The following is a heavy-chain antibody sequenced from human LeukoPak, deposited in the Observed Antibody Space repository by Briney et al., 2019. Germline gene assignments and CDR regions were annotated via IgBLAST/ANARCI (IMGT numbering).Heavy chain of an antibody. CDR3: ARDGSEYQPHGGSVWFDP. V-gene: IGHV1-46*01. Sequence: ASVKVSCKESGYTFTSYYMHSLRQAPGQGLEWMGIINPSGGSTSYAQKFQGRVTMTRDTSTSTVYMELSSLRSEDTAVYYCARDGSEYQPHGGSVWFDPWGQGTLVTVSS. J-gene: IGHJ5*02. D-gene: IGHD2-2*01. CDR2: INPSGGST. CDR1: GYTFTSYY.